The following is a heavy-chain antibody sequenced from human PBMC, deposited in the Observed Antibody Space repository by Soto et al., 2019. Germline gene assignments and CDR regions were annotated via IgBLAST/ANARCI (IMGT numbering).Heavy chain of an antibody. J-gene: IGHJ4*02. Sequence: EVQLVESGGGLVQPGGSLRLSCAASGLTFTNYWMHWVRQPPWKGLLWVSRINSDESTTNYADSVKGGFTITRDNEKNTPKLQMKRLRDEETAEYRSALSQSVPTDYWGQGTLVTVSS. CDR1: GLTFTNYW. V-gene: IGHV3-74*01. D-gene: IGHD3-3*01. CDR3: ALSQSVPTDY. CDR2: INSDESTT.